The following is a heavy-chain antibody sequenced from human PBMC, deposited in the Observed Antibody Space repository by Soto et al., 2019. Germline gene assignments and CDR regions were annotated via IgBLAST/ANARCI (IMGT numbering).Heavy chain of an antibody. V-gene: IGHV4-59*12. CDR2: IYYSGST. D-gene: IGHD7-27*01. Sequence: QVQLQESGPGLVKPSETLSLTCTVSGGSISSYYWSWIRQPPGKGLEWIGYIYYSGSTNYNPSLKSRVTISVDTSKNQFSLKLSSVTAADTAVYYCARESPLTGISDAFDIWGQGTMVTVSS. J-gene: IGHJ3*02. CDR1: GGSISSYY. CDR3: ARESPLTGISDAFDI.